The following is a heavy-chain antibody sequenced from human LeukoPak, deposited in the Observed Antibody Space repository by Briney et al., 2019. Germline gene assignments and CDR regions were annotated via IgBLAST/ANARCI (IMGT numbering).Heavy chain of an antibody. D-gene: IGHD3-10*01. V-gene: IGHV1-8*01. J-gene: IGHJ4*02. CDR1: GYTFTSYD. CDR2: MNPNSGST. CDR3: ARVTMVRGVYYFGY. Sequence: GASVKVSCKASGYTFTSYDINWVRQATGQGLEWMGWMNPNSGSTGYAQKFQGRVTMTRNTSISTAYMELSSLRSGDTAVYYCARVTMVRGVYYFGYWGQGTLVTVSS.